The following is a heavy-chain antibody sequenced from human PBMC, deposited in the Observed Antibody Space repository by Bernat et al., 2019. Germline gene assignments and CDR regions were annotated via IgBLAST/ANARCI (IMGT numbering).Heavy chain of an antibody. CDR3: AKVGPPYDETIYYAFDY. CDR2: IRGTRT. D-gene: IGHD3-22*01. Sequence: EVVLVESGGGSVQPGGSLRLSCAASGFTFSNYAMSWVRQAPGKGLEWVSAIRGTRTYYADSVKGRFTISRDKSKNTLYLQMNSLRAEDTAVYYCAKVGPPYDETIYYAFDYWGQGTLVTVSS. CDR1: GFTFSNYA. V-gene: IGHV3-23*04. J-gene: IGHJ4*02.